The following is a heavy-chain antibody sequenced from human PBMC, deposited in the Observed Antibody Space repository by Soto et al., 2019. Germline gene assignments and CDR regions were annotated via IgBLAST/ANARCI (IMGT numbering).Heavy chain of an antibody. CDR3: ARASYDSSGYYDAFDI. CDR1: GGSISSSNW. Sequence: SETLSLTCAVSGGSISSSNWWSWVRQPPGKGLEWIGEIYHSGSTNYNPSLKSRVTISVDKSKNQFSLKLSSVTAADTAVYYCARASYDSSGYYDAFDIWGRGTMVTVSS. V-gene: IGHV4-4*02. D-gene: IGHD3-22*01. CDR2: IYHSGST. J-gene: IGHJ3*02.